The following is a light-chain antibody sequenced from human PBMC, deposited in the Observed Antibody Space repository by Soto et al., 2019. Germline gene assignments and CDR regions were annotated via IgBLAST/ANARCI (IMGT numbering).Light chain of an antibody. CDR2: GAS. Sequence: EIGLTQSPGTLSLSQGERATLSCRARQSVSSNYLAWYQQKPGQAPRLLIYGASSRATGIPDRFSGSCSGTDFTLTISRLEPADFAVYYCQHYGNSLSISFGKGTRLEIK. CDR3: QHYGNSLSIS. J-gene: IGKJ5*01. V-gene: IGKV3-20*01. CDR1: QSVSSNY.